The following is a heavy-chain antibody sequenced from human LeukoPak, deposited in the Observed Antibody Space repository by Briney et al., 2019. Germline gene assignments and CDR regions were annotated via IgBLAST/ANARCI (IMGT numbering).Heavy chain of an antibody. D-gene: IGHD2-15*01. J-gene: IGHJ4*02. CDR2: ISYDGSNK. V-gene: IGHV3-30-3*01. CDR1: GFTFSSYA. Sequence: GGSLRLSCAASGFTFSSYAMHWVRQAPGKGLEWVAVISYDGSNKYYADSVKGRFTISRDNSKNTLYLQMNSLRAEDTAVYYCARDYCSGGSCYLLDYWGQGTPVTVSS. CDR3: ARDYCSGGSCYLLDY.